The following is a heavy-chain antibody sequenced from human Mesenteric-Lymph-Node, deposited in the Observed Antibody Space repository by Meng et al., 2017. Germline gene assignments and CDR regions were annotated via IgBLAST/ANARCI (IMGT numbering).Heavy chain of an antibody. CDR3: ARDRGTTVTSPYFDY. V-gene: IGHV3-20*04. D-gene: IGHD4-17*01. CDR2: INWNGGST. CDR1: GFTFRSYE. Sequence: GESLKTSCAASGFTFRSYEMNWVRQAPGKGLEWVSGINWNGGSTGYADSVKGRFTISRDNAKNSLYLQMNSLRAEDTALYYCARDRGTTVTSPYFDYWGQGTLVTVSS. J-gene: IGHJ4*02.